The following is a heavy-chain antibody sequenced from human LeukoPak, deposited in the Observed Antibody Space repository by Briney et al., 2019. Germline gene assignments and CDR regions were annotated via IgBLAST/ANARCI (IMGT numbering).Heavy chain of an antibody. Sequence: GASVKVSCKASGYTFTNYYIHWVRQAPGQGLEWVGILNPSGGGTSYAQKFQGRATMTRDTSTSTVYMELSSLRSEDTAVYYCARDPRLSSGYSTGILWYFDLWGRGTLVTVSS. CDR3: ARDPRLSSGYSTGILWYFDL. J-gene: IGHJ2*01. CDR2: LNPSGGGT. D-gene: IGHD3-22*01. CDR1: GYTFTNYY. V-gene: IGHV1-46*01.